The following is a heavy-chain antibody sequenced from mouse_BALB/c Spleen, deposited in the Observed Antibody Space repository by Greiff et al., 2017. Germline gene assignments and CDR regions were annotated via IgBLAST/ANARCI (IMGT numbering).Heavy chain of an antibody. CDR1: GYSITSGYY. V-gene: IGHV3-6*02. Sequence: EVQLQESGPGLVKPSQSLSLTCSVTGYSITSGYYWNWIRQFPGNKLEWMGYISYDGSNNYNPSLKNRISITRDTSKNQFFLKLNSVTTEDTATYYCARDLDGNPWFAYWGQGTLVTVSA. J-gene: IGHJ3*01. D-gene: IGHD2-1*01. CDR3: ARDLDGNPWFAY. CDR2: ISYDGSN.